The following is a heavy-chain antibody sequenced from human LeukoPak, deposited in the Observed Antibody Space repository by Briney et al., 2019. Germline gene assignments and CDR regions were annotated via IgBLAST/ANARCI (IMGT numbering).Heavy chain of an antibody. D-gene: IGHD6-19*01. V-gene: IGHV3-66*01. CDR1: GFTVSNNY. CDR2: IYSDSGGST. J-gene: IGHJ4*02. Sequence: GGSLRLSCAASGFTVSNNYMSWVRQAPGKGLEWVSVIYSDSGGSTYYADSVKGRFTISRDTSKNTLYLQMNSLRAEDTAVYYCAREKQVAGQLFDYWGQGTLVTVSS. CDR3: AREKQVAGQLFDY.